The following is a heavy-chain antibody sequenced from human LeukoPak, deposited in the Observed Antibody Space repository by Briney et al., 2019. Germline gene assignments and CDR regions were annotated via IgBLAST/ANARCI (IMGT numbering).Heavy chain of an antibody. CDR3: AGGWFGGEHF. CDR1: GFTFSSYE. Sequence: AGSLRLSCAGSGFTFSSYEMNWVRQAPGKGLEWVSYISSSGSTIFYADSVKGRFTISRDNAKNSLYIQMTSLRAEDTAVYYCAGGWFGGEHFWGQGTLVTVSS. V-gene: IGHV3-48*03. D-gene: IGHD3-16*01. J-gene: IGHJ4*02. CDR2: ISSSGSTI.